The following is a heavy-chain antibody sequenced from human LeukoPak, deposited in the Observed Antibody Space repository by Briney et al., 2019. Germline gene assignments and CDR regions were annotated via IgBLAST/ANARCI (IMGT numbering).Heavy chain of an antibody. Sequence: ASVKDSCKASGYTFTGYFMHWVRQAPGQGLEWMGWINPNSGGTNYAQKFQGRVTMTRDTSISTAYMELSSLRSDDTAVYYCARGGIQLWFLVDYWGQGTLVTVSS. V-gene: IGHV1-2*02. D-gene: IGHD5-18*01. CDR3: ARGGIQLWFLVDY. J-gene: IGHJ4*02. CDR2: INPNSGGT. CDR1: GYTFTGYF.